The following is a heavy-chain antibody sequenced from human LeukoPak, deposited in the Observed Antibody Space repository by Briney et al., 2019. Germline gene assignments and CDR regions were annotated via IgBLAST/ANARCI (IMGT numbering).Heavy chain of an antibody. CDR1: GGSISSRSSY. CDR2: IYYSGST. V-gene: IGHV4-39*01. J-gene: IGHJ4*02. D-gene: IGHD2-8*01. Sequence: AQTLSPTCTVSGGSISSRSSYWGWIRQPPGKGLQWIGSIYYSGSTYYNPSLKSRVTISVDTTKNQFSLKLSSVTAADTAVYYCASSARCVLMVYALPGWGQGTLVTVSS. CDR3: ASSARCVLMVYALPG.